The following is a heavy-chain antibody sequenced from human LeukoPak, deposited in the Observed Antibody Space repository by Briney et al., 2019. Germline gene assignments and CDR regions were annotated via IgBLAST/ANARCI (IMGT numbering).Heavy chain of an antibody. J-gene: IGHJ4*02. V-gene: IGHV6-1*01. CDR3: ATDPRGFGERGFAY. CDR1: GNSVSSNSDT. D-gene: IGHD3-10*01. CDR2: TYYRSKWYY. Sequence: SQTLSLTCGVSGNSVSSNSDTWNWIRQSPSRGLEWLGRTYYRSKWYYDYAVSVKSRITINPGTSKNQFSLQLNSVTPEDTAVYYCATDPRGFGERGFAYWGQGILVVVSS.